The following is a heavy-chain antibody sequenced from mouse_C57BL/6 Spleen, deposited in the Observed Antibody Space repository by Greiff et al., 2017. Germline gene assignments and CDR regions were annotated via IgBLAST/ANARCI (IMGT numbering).Heavy chain of an antibody. CDR1: GYTFTDYE. J-gene: IGHJ2*01. CDR2: IDPETGGT. V-gene: IGHV1-15*01. Sequence: QVQLQQSGAELVRPGASVTLSCKASGYTFTDYEMHWVKQTPVHGLEWIGAIDPETGGTAYNQKFKGKAILTADKSSSTAYMELRSLTSEDSAVYYCTRKGETAQGVDYWGQGTTLTVSS. CDR3: TRKGETAQGVDY. D-gene: IGHD3-2*02.